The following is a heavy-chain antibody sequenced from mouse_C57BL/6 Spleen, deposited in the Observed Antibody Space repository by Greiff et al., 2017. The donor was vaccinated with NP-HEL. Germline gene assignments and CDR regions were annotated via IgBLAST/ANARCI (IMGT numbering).Heavy chain of an antibody. D-gene: IGHD3-2*02. CDR2: IDPSDSYT. V-gene: IGHV1-50*01. Sequence: QVQLQQSGAELVKPGASVKLSCKASGYTFTSYWMQWVKQRPGQGLEWIGEIDPSDSYTNYNQKFKGKATLTVDTSSSTAYMQLSSLTSEDSAVYYCASSSGYVYYAMDYWGQGTSVTVSS. J-gene: IGHJ4*01. CDR3: ASSSGYVYYAMDY. CDR1: GYTFTSYW.